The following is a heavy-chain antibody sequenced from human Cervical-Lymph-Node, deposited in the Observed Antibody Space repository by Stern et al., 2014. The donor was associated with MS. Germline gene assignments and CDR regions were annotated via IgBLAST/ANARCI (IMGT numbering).Heavy chain of an antibody. V-gene: IGHV3-11*01. CDR2: ISRSGSPK. D-gene: IGHD3-22*01. CDR1: GFTFSDHY. CDR3: ARESDYYDTSGSSFDY. Sequence: QDQLVQSGGGLVKPGGSLRLSCAASGFTFSDHYMIWIRQAPGKGLEWVSYISRSGSPKYYADSVEGRFTISRDNSKNSLYLQMNSLRAEDTAVYYCARESDYYDTSGSSFDYWGQGTLVTVSS. J-gene: IGHJ4*02.